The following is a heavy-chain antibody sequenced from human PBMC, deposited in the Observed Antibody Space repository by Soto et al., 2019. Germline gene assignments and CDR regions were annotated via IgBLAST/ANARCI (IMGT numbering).Heavy chain of an antibody. CDR1: GYTFTSYA. J-gene: IGHJ6*02. D-gene: IGHD3-3*01. CDR3: ATDFWSGHCLFRNYYCSDIYI. CDR2: INAGNGNT. V-gene: IGHV1-3*01. Sequence: ASVKVSCKAPGYTFTSYAMHWVRQAPGQRLEWMGWINAGNGNTKYSQKFQGRVTITRDTSASTAYMELSSLRSEDTAVYYCATDFWSGHCLFRNYYCSDIYIRAQGT.